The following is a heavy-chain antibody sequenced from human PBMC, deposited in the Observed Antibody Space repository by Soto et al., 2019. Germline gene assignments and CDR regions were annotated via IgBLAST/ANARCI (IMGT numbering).Heavy chain of an antibody. CDR2: IYYSGST. J-gene: IGHJ4*02. D-gene: IGHD3-22*01. Sequence: SETLSLTCTVSVGSISGYYWSWTRQPPGKGLEWIGYIYYSGSTIYNPSLKSRVTISVDTSKNQFSLKLSSVTAADTAVYYCARARYDSSGYYYFDYWGQGTVVTVSS. CDR1: VGSISGYY. CDR3: ARARYDSSGYYYFDY. V-gene: IGHV4-59*01.